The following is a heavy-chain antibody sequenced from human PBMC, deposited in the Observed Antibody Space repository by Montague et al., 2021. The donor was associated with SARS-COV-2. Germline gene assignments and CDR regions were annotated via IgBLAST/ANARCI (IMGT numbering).Heavy chain of an antibody. CDR3: ARGGLGNRGFDY. D-gene: IGHD3/OR15-3a*01. J-gene: IGHJ4*02. V-gene: IGHV4-4*02. CDR1: DVSLSSSTW. Sequence: SETLSLTCVVSDVSLSSSTWWSWVRQSPGKGLEWVGETYLSGFTXYNPSVKSRVTISLDDSRSQFSLRLTSVTAADTAVYFCARGGLGNRGFDYWGQGALVTASS. CDR2: TYLSGFT.